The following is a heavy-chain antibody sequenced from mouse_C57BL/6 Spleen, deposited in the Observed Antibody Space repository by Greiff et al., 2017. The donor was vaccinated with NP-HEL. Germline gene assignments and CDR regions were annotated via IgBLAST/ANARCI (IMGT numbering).Heavy chain of an antibody. D-gene: IGHD1-1*01. V-gene: IGHV5-12*01. Sequence: EVKVVESGGGLVQPGGSLKLSCAASGFTFSDYYMYWVRQTPEKRLEWVAYISNGGGSTYYPDTVKGRFTISRDNAKNTLYLQMSRLKSEDTAMYYCARQDGSSYYYAMDYWGQGTSVTVSS. CDR1: GFTFSDYY. J-gene: IGHJ4*01. CDR3: ARQDGSSYYYAMDY. CDR2: ISNGGGST.